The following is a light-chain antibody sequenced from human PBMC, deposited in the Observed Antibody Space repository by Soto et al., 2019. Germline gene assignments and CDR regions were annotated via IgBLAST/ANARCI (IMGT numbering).Light chain of an antibody. CDR1: SSXVXXYNY. CDR3: CSYTSSRSYV. J-gene: IGLJ1*01. Sequence: LTKPPSASGSPGQSVAISCTGTSSXVXXYNYVSWYQQHPGKAPKLMIYEVKKGQSGVPDRFSGSKSGNTASLTVSGLRPEDEDDYYCCSYTSSRSYVFGIGTKVKVL. CDR2: EVK. V-gene: IGLV2-8*01.